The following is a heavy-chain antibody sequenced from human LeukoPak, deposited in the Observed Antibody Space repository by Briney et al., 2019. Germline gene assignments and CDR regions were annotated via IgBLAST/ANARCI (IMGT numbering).Heavy chain of an antibody. Sequence: SETLSPTCAVYGGSFSGYYWSWIRQPPGKGLEWIGEINHSGSTNYNPSLKSRVTISVDTSKNQFSLKLSSVTAADTAVYYCARTPGYCSGGSCYPRYRYYYMDVWGKGTTVTVSS. J-gene: IGHJ6*03. D-gene: IGHD2-15*01. CDR2: INHSGST. CDR1: GGSFSGYY. V-gene: IGHV4-34*01. CDR3: ARTPGYCSGGSCYPRYRYYYMDV.